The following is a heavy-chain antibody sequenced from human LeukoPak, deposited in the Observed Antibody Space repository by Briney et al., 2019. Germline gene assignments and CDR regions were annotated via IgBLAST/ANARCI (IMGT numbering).Heavy chain of an antibody. CDR1: GFTFSSYS. Sequence: GGSLRLACAASGFTFSSYSMNWVRQALGKGLEWLSYISISSSTIYYADSVKGRFTISRDNAKNSLYLQMNSLRDEDTAVYYCARETPEYDWGQGTLVTVSS. CDR2: ISISSSTI. D-gene: IGHD6-6*01. CDR3: ARETPEYD. V-gene: IGHV3-48*02. J-gene: IGHJ4*02.